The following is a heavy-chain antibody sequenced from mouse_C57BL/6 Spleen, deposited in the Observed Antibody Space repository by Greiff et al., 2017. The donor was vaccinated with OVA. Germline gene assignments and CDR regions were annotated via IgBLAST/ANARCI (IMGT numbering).Heavy chain of an antibody. D-gene: IGHD2-5*01. Sequence: EVMLVESGGGLVKPGGSLKLSCAASGFTFSSYTMSWVRQTPEKRLEWVATISGGGGNTYYPDSVKGRFTISRDNAKNTLYLQMSSLRSEDTALYYCARHGVYSNYERGFAYWGQGTLVTVSA. CDR1: GFTFSSYT. CDR3: ARHGVYSNYERGFAY. V-gene: IGHV5-9*01. CDR2: ISGGGGNT. J-gene: IGHJ3*01.